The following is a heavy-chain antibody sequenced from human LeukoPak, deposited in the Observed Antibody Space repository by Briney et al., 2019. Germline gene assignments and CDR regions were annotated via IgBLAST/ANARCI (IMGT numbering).Heavy chain of an antibody. D-gene: IGHD4-11*01. CDR3: ARDHDYSQPSD. J-gene: IGHJ4*02. CDR2: INPNSGGT. CDR1: GYTFTGYY. Sequence: GASVKVSCKASGYTFTGYYMHWVQQAPGQGLEWMGWINPNSGGTNYAQKFQGRVTMTRDTSISTAYMELSSLRSEDTAVYYCARDHDYSQPSDWGQGTLVTVSS. V-gene: IGHV1-2*02.